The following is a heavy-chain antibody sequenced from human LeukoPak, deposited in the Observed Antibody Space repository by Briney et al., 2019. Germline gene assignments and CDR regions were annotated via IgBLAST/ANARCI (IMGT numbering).Heavy chain of an antibody. J-gene: IGHJ4*02. D-gene: IGHD6-13*01. CDR3: AKTRPLDSSSWSHGDY. CDR1: GFTFSSYA. CDR2: ISGSGDST. V-gene: IGHV3-23*01. Sequence: GGSLRLSCAASGFTFSSYAMSWVRQAPGKGLGWVSAISGSGDSTYYGDSVKGRFTISRDNSKNTLYLQMNSLRAEDTAVYYCAKTRPLDSSSWSHGDYWGQGTLVTVSS.